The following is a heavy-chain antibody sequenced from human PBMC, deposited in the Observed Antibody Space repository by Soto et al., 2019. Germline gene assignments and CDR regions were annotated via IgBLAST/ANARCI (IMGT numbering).Heavy chain of an antibody. V-gene: IGHV4-31*03. J-gene: IGHJ4*02. D-gene: IGHD2-8*01. Sequence: PPETLSLTCTVSGGHFSSGGHYWSWFRQHPGKGLEWLGYIYYSGSTYYNPSIKSRVIISIETSKNKFSLKLNSVTAAGTAVYYCARVGVPDYYFYYWGQGTPVTVSS. CDR1: GGHFSSGGHY. CDR2: IYYSGST. CDR3: ARVGVPDYYFYY.